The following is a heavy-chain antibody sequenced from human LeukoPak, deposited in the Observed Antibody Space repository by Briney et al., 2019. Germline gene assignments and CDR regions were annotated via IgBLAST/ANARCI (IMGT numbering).Heavy chain of an antibody. D-gene: IGHD3-22*01. CDR2: ISAYNGNT. V-gene: IGHV1-18*01. J-gene: IGHJ4*02. CDR3: ARAYYHDTSSYQGFDF. CDR1: GYTFSSHG. Sequence: GASVKVSCKASGYTFSSHGYTWVRQAPGQGLEWMGWISAYNGNTDYAQKFQGRVTMTTDTSTSTAYMELRSLRSDDTAVYFCARAYYHDTSSYQGFDFWGQGTLVTGSS.